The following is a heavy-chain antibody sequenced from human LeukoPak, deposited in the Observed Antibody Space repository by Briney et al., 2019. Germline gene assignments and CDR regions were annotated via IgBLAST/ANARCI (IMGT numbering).Heavy chain of an antibody. CDR3: ARERLYDFWSGYLAYYYYYMDV. CDR1: GGSFSGYY. Sequence: SETLSLTCAVYGGSFSGYYWSWIRQPPGTGLEWIGEINHSGSTNYNPSLKSRVTISVDTSKNQFSLKLSSVTAADTAVYYCARERLYDFWSGYLAYYYYYMDVWGKGTTVTVSS. J-gene: IGHJ6*03. CDR2: INHSGST. D-gene: IGHD3-3*01. V-gene: IGHV4-34*01.